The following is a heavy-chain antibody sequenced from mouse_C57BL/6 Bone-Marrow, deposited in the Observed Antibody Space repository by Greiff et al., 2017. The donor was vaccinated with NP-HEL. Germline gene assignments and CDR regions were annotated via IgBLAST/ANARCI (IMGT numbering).Heavy chain of an antibody. D-gene: IGHD2-4*01. Sequence: VKLMESGPGLVQPSQSLSITCTVSDFSLTSYGVHWVRQSPGKGLEWLGVIWSGGSTDYNAAFISRLSISKDNSKSQVFFKMNSLQDDDTTIYYGARNYYYDYLAGFAYWGQGTLVTVSA. CDR1: DFSLTSYG. CDR2: IWSGGST. V-gene: IGHV2-2*01. CDR3: ARNYYYDYLAGFAY. J-gene: IGHJ3*01.